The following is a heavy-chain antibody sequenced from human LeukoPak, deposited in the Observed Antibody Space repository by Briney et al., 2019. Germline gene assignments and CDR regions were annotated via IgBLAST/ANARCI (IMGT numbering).Heavy chain of an antibody. J-gene: IGHJ4*02. CDR2: IYYSGSI. D-gene: IGHD3-3*01. Sequence: PSETLSLTCTVSGGSISSNNHYWGWIRQPAGKGLEWIGHIYYSGSIFLNPSLKSRVTISADTSNNQFSLKLSSVTAADTAVYYCARSPYYDFWSGGGRFVRQGGRFDYWGQGTLVTVSS. CDR3: ARSPYYDFWSGGGRFVRQGGRFDY. V-gene: IGHV4-39*07. CDR1: GGSISSNNHY.